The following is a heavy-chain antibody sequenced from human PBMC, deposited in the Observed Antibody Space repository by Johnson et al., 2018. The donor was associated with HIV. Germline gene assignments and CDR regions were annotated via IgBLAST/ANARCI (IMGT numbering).Heavy chain of an antibody. CDR2: MWYDGSNK. CDR1: GFTFSTYG. CDR3: AKTEDAFDI. J-gene: IGHJ3*02. Sequence: QVQLVESGGGVVQPGMSLRLSCAASGFTFSTYGMHWVRQAPGKGLEWVAAMWYDGSNKYYADSVKGRFTISRDNSKNTPYLQMNSLRAEDTAVYYCAKTEDAFDIWGQGTMVTVSS. V-gene: IGHV3-33*06.